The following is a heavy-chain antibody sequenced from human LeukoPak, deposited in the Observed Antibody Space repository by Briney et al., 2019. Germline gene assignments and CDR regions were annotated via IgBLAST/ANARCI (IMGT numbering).Heavy chain of an antibody. CDR1: GFTFSTFG. D-gene: IGHD4-17*01. J-gene: IGHJ4*02. CDR3: AKGLTTVTTGVPDY. V-gene: IGHV3-30*18. Sequence: GGSLRLSCAASGFTFSTFGMHWVRHAPGKGLEWVAVISYDASNKYYADSVKGRFTISRDNAKNSLYLQMNSLRAEDTALYYCAKGLTTVTTGVPDYWGQGTLVTASS. CDR2: ISYDASNK.